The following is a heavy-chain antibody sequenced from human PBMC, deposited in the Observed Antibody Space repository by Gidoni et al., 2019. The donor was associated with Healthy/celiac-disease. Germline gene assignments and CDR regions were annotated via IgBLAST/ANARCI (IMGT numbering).Heavy chain of an antibody. V-gene: IGHV3-30*01. CDR1: GFTFSSYA. Sequence: QVQLVESGGGVVQPGRSLSLSCAASGFTFSSYAMHWVRQAPGKGLEWVAVISYDGSNKYYADSVKGRFTISRDNSKNTLYLQMNSLRAEDTAVYYCAREGYCSSTSCYVVYYYDYYMDVWGKGTTVTVSS. CDR3: AREGYCSSTSCYVVYYYDYYMDV. CDR2: ISYDGSNK. J-gene: IGHJ6*03. D-gene: IGHD2-2*01.